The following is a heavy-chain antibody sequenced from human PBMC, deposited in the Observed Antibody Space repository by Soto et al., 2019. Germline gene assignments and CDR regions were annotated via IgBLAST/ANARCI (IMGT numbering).Heavy chain of an antibody. J-gene: IGHJ4*02. CDR1: GGSIISYY. D-gene: IGHD3-22*01. Sequence: SETLSLTCTVSGGSIISYYWSWIRQPPGKGLEWIGYMYYSGSTNYNPSLKGRVTISVDTSKNQFSLKLSSVTAADTAVYYCGGKNYDSSGYFDYWGQGTLVTVSS. CDR2: MYYSGST. CDR3: GGKNYDSSGYFDY. V-gene: IGHV4-59*01.